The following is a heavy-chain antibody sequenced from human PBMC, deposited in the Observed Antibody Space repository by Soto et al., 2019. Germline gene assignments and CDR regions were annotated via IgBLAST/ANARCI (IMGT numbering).Heavy chain of an antibody. CDR3: ARGTEQHLFDP. CDR2: IWYDGSNK. J-gene: IGHJ5*02. CDR1: GFTFRNYG. V-gene: IGHV3-33*01. Sequence: QVQLVESGGGVVQPGRSLRLSCAASGFTFRNYGMHWVRQAPGKGLEWVAVIWYDGSNKYYADSVKGRFTISRDNSKNTLYLQMNSLSAEDTAVYSCARGTEQHLFDPCGQGTLVTVSS. D-gene: IGHD1-1*01.